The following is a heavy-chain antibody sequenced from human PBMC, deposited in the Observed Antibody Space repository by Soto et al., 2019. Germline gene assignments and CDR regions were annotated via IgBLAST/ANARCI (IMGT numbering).Heavy chain of an antibody. J-gene: IGHJ4*02. CDR1: GFTFSSYA. Sequence: QVQLVESGGGVVQPGRSLRLSCAASGFTFSSYAMHWVRQAPGKGLEWVAVIWYDGSNKYYADSVKGRFTISRDNSKNTLYLQMNSLRAEDTAVYYCARDYGSGSYYTDYWGQGTLVTVSS. V-gene: IGHV3-33*01. CDR2: IWYDGSNK. CDR3: ARDYGSGSYYTDY. D-gene: IGHD3-10*01.